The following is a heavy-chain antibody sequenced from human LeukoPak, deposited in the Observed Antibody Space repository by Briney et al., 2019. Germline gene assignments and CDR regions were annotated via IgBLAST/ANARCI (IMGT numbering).Heavy chain of an antibody. CDR1: GGTFSSYA. V-gene: IGHV1-69*04. D-gene: IGHD1-14*01. J-gene: IGHJ4*02. CDR3: AREPDGGPFDY. CDR2: IIPILGIA. Sequence: GSSVKVSCKASGGTFSSYAISWVRQAPGRGLEWMGRIIPILGIANYAQKFQGRVTITADKSTSTAYMELSSLRSEDTAVYYCAREPDGGPFDYWGQGTLVTVSS.